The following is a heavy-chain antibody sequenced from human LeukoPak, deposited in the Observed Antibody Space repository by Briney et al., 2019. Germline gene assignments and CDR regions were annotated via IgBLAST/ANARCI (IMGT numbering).Heavy chain of an antibody. D-gene: IGHD3-3*02. Sequence: GGSLRLSCAASGFTFSDHAMHWVRHAPGKGLEWVSLISNGGDRTYYADSVKGRFTISRDNSKNMVYLQMNSLRVEDTAVYFCAKGTSTLDYWGQGTLVTVSS. CDR1: GFTFSDHA. CDR2: ISNGGDRT. V-gene: IGHV3-23*01. J-gene: IGHJ4*02. CDR3: AKGTSTLDY.